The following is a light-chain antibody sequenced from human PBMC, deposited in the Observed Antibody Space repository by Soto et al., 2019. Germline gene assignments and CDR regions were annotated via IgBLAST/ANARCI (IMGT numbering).Light chain of an antibody. J-gene: IGKJ1*01. V-gene: IGKV3-11*01. CDR2: CAS. CDR3: QQRSNWPTHGT. CDR1: QSVTGNS. Sequence: EIVFTQFPGTLSLSPGEIATLSFRASQSVTGNSLAWYQHKLRRAPRVLIYCASNMTTGIPARFSGSGSGPVLTLTISSLEPEDFAVCYCQQRSNWPTHGTFGQGTTVDI.